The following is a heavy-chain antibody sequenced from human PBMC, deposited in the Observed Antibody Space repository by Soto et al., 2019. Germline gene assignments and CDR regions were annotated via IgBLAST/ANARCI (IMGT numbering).Heavy chain of an antibody. CDR1: GFTFSSYW. CDR2: IKQDGSEK. CDR3: ARGSGGWSGYFDY. J-gene: IGHJ4*02. D-gene: IGHD6-19*01. Sequence: GGSLRLSCAASGFTFSSYWMSWVRQAPGKGLEWVANIKQDGSEKYYVDSVKGRFTISRDNAKNSLYLQMNSLRAEDTAVYYCARGSGGWSGYFDYWGQGTLVTVSS. V-gene: IGHV3-7*01.